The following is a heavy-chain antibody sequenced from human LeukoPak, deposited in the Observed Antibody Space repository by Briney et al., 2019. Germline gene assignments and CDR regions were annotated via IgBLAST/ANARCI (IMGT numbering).Heavy chain of an antibody. V-gene: IGHV1-2*02. J-gene: IGHJ4*02. CDR3: ATWGSGWYF. CDR1: GYIFTGYY. Sequence: ASVKVSCKASGYIFTGYYMHWVRQAPGQGLEWMGWINPNSGATNYAQKFQGRVTMTRDTSISTAYMELTRLTSDDSAVYYCATWGSGWYFWGQGTLVTVSS. D-gene: IGHD5-18*01. CDR2: INPNSGAT.